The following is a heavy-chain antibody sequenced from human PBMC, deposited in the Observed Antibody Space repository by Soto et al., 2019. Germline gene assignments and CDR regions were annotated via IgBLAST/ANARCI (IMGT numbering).Heavy chain of an antibody. Sequence: NPSETLSLTCTVSGGSISPYYWSWIRQSPGKGLEWIGYIYYSGSTNYNPSLKSRVTISVDTSKNQFSLRVNSVTAADTAVYFCARGSSRITIFGVVISDFDYWGQGTLVTVSS. CDR3: ARGSSRITIFGVVISDFDY. J-gene: IGHJ4*02. D-gene: IGHD3-3*01. V-gene: IGHV4-59*01. CDR2: IYYSGST. CDR1: GGSISPYY.